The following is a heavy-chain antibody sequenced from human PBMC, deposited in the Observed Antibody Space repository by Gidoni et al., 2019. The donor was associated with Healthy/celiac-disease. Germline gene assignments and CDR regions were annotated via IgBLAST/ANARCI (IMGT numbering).Heavy chain of an antibody. CDR1: GGTFSSYA. Sequence: QVQLVQSGAEVKKPGSSVKVCCKASGGTFSSYALSWVRQAPGQGLEWMGRIIPILGIANYAQKFQGRVTITADKSTSTAYMELSSLRSEDTAVYYCAGGRSSGYFTLDYWGQGTLVTVSS. V-gene: IGHV1-69*04. CDR2: IIPILGIA. D-gene: IGHD3-22*01. CDR3: AGGRSSGYFTLDY. J-gene: IGHJ4*02.